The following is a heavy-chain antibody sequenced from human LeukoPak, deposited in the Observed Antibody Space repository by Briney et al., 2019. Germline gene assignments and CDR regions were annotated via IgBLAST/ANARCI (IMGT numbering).Heavy chain of an antibody. CDR3: ARVKGDTAMVHNWFDP. V-gene: IGHV3-21*01. Sequence: GGSLRLSCAASGFTFSSYSMNWVRQAPGKGLEWVSSISSSSSYIYYADSVKGRFTISRDNAKNSLYLQMNSLRAADTAVYYCARVKGDTAMVHNWFDPWGQGTLVTVSS. J-gene: IGHJ5*02. CDR2: ISSSSSYI. D-gene: IGHD5-18*01. CDR1: GFTFSSYS.